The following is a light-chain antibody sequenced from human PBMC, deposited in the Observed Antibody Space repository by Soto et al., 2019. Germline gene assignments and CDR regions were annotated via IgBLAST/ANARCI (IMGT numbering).Light chain of an antibody. CDR2: SNY. CDR1: NPHIGSKT. V-gene: IGLV1-44*01. Sequence: LVAQPPPTSGAPRPRGTISCFGKNPHIGSKTVNWYQQLPGTAPKLLIYSNYQRPSGVPDRFSGSKSGTSASLAISGLQSEDEADYYCSAWDASLNGYVFGTGTKVTVL. CDR3: SAWDASLNGYV. J-gene: IGLJ1*01.